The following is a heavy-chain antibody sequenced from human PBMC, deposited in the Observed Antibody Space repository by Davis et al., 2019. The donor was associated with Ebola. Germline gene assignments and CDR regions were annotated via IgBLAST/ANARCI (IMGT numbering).Heavy chain of an antibody. J-gene: IGHJ4*02. V-gene: IGHV1-69*13. CDR1: GYTFTGYY. Sequence: SVKVSCKASGYTFTGYYIHWVRQAPGQGLEWMGGTIPIFGTANYAQKFQGRVTITADESTSTAYMELSSLRSEDTAVYYCARVGDDSGWYVGIYWGQGTLVTVSS. D-gene: IGHD6-19*01. CDR3: ARVGDDSGWYVGIY. CDR2: TIPIFGTA.